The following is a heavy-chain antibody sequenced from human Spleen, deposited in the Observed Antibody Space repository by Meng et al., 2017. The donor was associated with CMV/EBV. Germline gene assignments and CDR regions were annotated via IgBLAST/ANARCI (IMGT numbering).Heavy chain of an antibody. V-gene: IGHV4-39*07. CDR3: ARDAGHDFWTHAFDI. Sequence: SETLSLTCTVSGGSISSTDYYWGWIRQPPGKGLEWIGSIFYSGSTYYNPSLKSQVTISVDTSKNQFSLKLSSVTAADTAVYYCARDAGHDFWTHAFDIWGQGTMVTVSS. D-gene: IGHD3-3*01. J-gene: IGHJ3*02. CDR1: GGSISSTDYY. CDR2: IFYSGST.